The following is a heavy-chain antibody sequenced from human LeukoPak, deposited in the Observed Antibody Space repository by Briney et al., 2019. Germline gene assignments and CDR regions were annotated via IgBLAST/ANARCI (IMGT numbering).Heavy chain of an antibody. J-gene: IGHJ4*02. V-gene: IGHV3-21*01. CDR1: GFTFSSYT. CDR2: MSSSSSYI. Sequence: GGSLRLSCAASGFTFSSYTMNWVRQAPGKGLEWVSSMSSSSSYIYYVDSVRGRFTISRDNANKSLSLQMSSLRAEDTAVYYCARALYNVGWYPDYFDYWGQGTLVTVSS. CDR3: ARALYNVGWYPDYFDY. D-gene: IGHD6-19*01.